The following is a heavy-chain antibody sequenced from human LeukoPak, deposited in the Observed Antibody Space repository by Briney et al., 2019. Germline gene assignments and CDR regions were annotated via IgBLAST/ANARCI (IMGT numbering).Heavy chain of an antibody. J-gene: IGHJ4*02. D-gene: IGHD5-18*01. V-gene: IGHV1-18*01. CDR2: ISAYNGNT. CDR3: TAHTAMDPVPFDY. Sequence: ASVKVSCKASGYTFTSYGISWVRQAPGQGLEWMGWISAYNGNTNYAQKLQGRVTMTTDTSTSTAYMEPRSLRSDDTAVYYCTAHTAMDPVPFDYWGQGTLVTVSS. CDR1: GYTFTSYG.